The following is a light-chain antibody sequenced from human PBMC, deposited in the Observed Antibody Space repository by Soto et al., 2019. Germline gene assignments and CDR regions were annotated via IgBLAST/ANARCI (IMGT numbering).Light chain of an antibody. V-gene: IGKV1-5*01. J-gene: IGKJ2*01. CDR3: QQYNYYPYT. Sequence: DIQMTQSPSTLSASVGDRVTITCRASQSITSWLAWYQQKPGKAPNLLISDASSLECGVPSRFSGSGSGTEFTLTISSLQPGDFATYYCQQYNYYPYTFGQGTKLEIK. CDR2: DAS. CDR1: QSITSW.